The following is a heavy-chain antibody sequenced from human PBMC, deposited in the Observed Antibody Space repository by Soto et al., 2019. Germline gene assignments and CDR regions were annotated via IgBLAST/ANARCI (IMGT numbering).Heavy chain of an antibody. D-gene: IGHD3-10*01. Sequence: QVQLQESGPGLVKPSQTLSLTCTVSGGSINSGGYCWSWIRQHPGKGLEWIGCISYGWSTSYNASLKSLFTITVDTSKNQFSLKLSSVTAAETAVYYCSRGILVWGQGTLITVSS. V-gene: IGHV4-31*01. J-gene: IGHJ4*02. CDR3: SRGILV. CDR2: ISYGWST. CDR1: GGSINSGGYC.